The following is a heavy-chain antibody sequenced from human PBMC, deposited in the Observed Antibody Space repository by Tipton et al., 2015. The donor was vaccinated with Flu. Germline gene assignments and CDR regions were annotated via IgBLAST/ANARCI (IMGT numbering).Heavy chain of an antibody. Sequence: PGLVKPSETLSLTCTVSGGSLSSNYWSWIRQPAGEGLEWIGSIYPSGTTYYNPSLKSRVTISVDTSKSQFSLMLRSVTAADTAVYYCARLSYYDVDLKNFYFDHWGQGALVTVSS. V-gene: IGHV4-59*05. J-gene: IGHJ4*02. D-gene: IGHD3-10*02. CDR2: IYPSGTT. CDR1: GGSLSSNY. CDR3: ARLSYYDVDLKNFYFDH.